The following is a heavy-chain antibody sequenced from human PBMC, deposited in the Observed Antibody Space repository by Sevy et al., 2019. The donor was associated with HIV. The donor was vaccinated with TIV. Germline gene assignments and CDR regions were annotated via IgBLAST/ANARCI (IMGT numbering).Heavy chain of an antibody. D-gene: IGHD3-22*01. J-gene: IGHJ5*02. CDR1: GGSISSYY. Sequence: SETLSLTCTVSGGSISSYYWSWIRQPAGKGLEWIGRIYTSGSTNYNPSLKSRVTMSVDTSKNQFSLKLSSVTAADTAEYYCASEPTYYDSSLGVTWGQGTLVTVSS. CDR3: ASEPTYYDSSLGVT. CDR2: IYTSGST. V-gene: IGHV4-4*07.